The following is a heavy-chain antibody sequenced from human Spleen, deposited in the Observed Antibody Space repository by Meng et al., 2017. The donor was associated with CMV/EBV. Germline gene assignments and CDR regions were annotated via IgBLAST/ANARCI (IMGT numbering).Heavy chain of an antibody. Sequence: YTFTSYGISWVRQAPGQGLEWMGWISAYNGNTNYAQKLQGRVTMTTDTSTSTAYMELRSLRSDDTAVYYCARVDALGYCTGGGCYSVFWGQGTLVTVSS. D-gene: IGHD2-15*01. CDR1: YTFTSYG. V-gene: IGHV1-18*01. CDR2: ISAYNGNT. CDR3: ARVDALGYCTGGGCYSVF. J-gene: IGHJ4*02.